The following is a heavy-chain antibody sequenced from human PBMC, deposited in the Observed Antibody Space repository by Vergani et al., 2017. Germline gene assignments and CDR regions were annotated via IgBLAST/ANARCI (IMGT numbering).Heavy chain of an antibody. CDR1: GFTFSSYG. V-gene: IGHV3-33*01. D-gene: IGHD2-2*01. Sequence: QVQLVESGGGVVQPGRSLRLSCAASGFTFSSYGMHWVRQAPGTGLVWVAVIWYDGSNKYYADSVKGRFTISRDNSKNTLYLQMNSLRAEDTAVYYCARDPYIVVVPALYYYYGMDVWGQGTTVTVSS. CDR3: ARDPYIVVVPALYYYYGMDV. J-gene: IGHJ6*02. CDR2: IWYDGSNK.